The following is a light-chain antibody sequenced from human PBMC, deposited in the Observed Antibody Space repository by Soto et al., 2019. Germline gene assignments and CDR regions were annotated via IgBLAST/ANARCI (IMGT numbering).Light chain of an antibody. CDR3: SSYTTSSTVV. Sequence: QSVLTQPASVSGSRGQSITISCTGTSSDVGSYNYVSWYQQHPGKAPKLMIYEVSNRPSGVSNRFSGSKSGNTASLTISGLHAEDEADYYCSSYTTSSTVVFGGGTKLTVL. V-gene: IGLV2-14*01. CDR1: SSDVGSYNY. J-gene: IGLJ2*01. CDR2: EVS.